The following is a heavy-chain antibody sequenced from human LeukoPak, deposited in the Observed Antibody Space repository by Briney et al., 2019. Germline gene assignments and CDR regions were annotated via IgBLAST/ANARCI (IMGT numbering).Heavy chain of an antibody. CDR3: LRGDRRDY. V-gene: IGHV3-21*06. CDR2: IDSSGGYM. CDR1: GFTFDDYA. J-gene: IGHJ4*02. Sequence: GGSLRLSCAASGFTFDDYAMSWVRQTPGKGLEWVSSIDSSGGYMFYADSVKGRFIISRDNAKDSLYLQMNSLRVEDTAVYYCLRGDRRDYWGQGTLVTVSS.